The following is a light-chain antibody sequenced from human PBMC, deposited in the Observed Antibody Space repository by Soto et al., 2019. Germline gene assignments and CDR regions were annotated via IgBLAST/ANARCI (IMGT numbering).Light chain of an antibody. CDR3: LQRGDGPPLT. CDR2: DAS. J-gene: IGKJ1*01. V-gene: IGKV3-11*01. Sequence: EIVLTQSPATLSLSPGEIATLSCRASQSVGSSLAWYQQKPGQAPRLLIYDASNRATGIPARFSGSGSGTDFTLTISSLESEDGAVYYCLQRGDGPPLTFGQGPKVDIK. CDR1: QSVGSS.